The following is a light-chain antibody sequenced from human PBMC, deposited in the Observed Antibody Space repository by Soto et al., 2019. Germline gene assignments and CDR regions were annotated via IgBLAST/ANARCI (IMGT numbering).Light chain of an antibody. Sequence: DIPMTQSPSSLSASVGDRVTITCQASQDISNYLNWYQQRPGKAPKLLIFDASNLQTGVPSRFSGSGSGTDFTFTISSLQPEEFATYYCQQYDTFRTFGGGTKVEI. J-gene: IGKJ4*01. CDR1: QDISNY. CDR2: DAS. CDR3: QQYDTFRT. V-gene: IGKV1-33*01.